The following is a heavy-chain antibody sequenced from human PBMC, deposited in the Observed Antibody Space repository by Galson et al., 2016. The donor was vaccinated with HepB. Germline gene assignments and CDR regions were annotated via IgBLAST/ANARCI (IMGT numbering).Heavy chain of an antibody. CDR2: INPKTGAP. J-gene: IGHJ5*01. CDR1: Y. V-gene: IGHV1-2*02. CDR3: VRDAVLRFTEEPGYENWLDS. D-gene: IGHD5-12*01. Sequence: YIHWVRQAPGQGLEWMGWINPKTGAPNYAQKFQGRLTMTRDTSISTAYMELRRLRFDDTAVYYCVRDAVLRFTEEPGYENWLDSWGQGTLVTVSS.